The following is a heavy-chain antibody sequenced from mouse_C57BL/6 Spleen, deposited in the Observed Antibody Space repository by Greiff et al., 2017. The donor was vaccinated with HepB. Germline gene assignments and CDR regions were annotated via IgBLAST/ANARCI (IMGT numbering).Heavy chain of an antibody. Sequence: VQLHQSGPELVKPGASVKISCKASGYSFTGYYMNWVKQSPEKSLEWIGEINPSTGGTTYNQKFKAKATLTVDKSSSTAYMQLKSLTSEDSAVYYCARWATGAMDYWGQGTSVTVSS. J-gene: IGHJ4*01. CDR1: GYSFTGYY. D-gene: IGHD3-1*01. V-gene: IGHV1-42*01. CDR2: INPSTGGT. CDR3: ARWATGAMDY.